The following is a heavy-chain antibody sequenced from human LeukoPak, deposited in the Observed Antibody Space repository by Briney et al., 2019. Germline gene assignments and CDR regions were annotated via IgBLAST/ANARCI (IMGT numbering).Heavy chain of an antibody. V-gene: IGHV3-20*04. J-gene: IGHJ4*02. D-gene: IGHD1-26*01. CDR1: GFTFDDYG. Sequence: GGSLRLSCAASGFTFDDYGMSWVRQAPGKGLEWVSGINWNGGSTGYAASVKGRFTISRDNAKNSLYLQMNSLRAEDTALYYGARSGPSFRTSYYFDYWGQGTLVTVSS. CDR2: INWNGGST. CDR3: ARSGPSFRTSYYFDY.